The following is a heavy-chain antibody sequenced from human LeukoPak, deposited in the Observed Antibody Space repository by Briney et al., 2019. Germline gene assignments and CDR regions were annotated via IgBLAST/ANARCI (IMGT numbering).Heavy chain of an antibody. D-gene: IGHD3-9*01. CDR1: GFIFSDYG. V-gene: IGHV3-23*01. CDR2: IGGRGGST. Sequence: GGSLRLSCAASGFIFSDYGMSWVRQAPGKGLEWVSSIGGRGGSTYYADSVKGRFTISRDNSKNTLYLQMNSLRADDTAVYYCAKDVVGPYFAWLSHDALDIWGQGTMVTVSS. CDR3: AKDVVGPYFAWLSHDALDI. J-gene: IGHJ3*02.